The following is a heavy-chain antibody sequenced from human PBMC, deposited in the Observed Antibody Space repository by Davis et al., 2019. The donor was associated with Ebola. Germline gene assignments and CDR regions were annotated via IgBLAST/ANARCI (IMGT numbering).Heavy chain of an antibody. D-gene: IGHD3-22*01. CDR2: MNGDGST. V-gene: IGHV3-74*01. CDR1: GFSFSSYW. CDR3: ARGDDNSGYYSYYFDY. Sequence: GESLKISCAASGFSFSSYWMYWVRQAPGKGLVWVSRMNGDGSTGYADSVKGRFTISRDNAKNTMYLQMNSLRGEDTAVYYCARGDDNSGYYSYYFDYWGQGTLVTVS. J-gene: IGHJ4*02.